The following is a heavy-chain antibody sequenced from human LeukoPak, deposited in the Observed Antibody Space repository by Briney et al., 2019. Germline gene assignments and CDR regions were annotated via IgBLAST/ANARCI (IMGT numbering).Heavy chain of an antibody. J-gene: IGHJ4*02. Sequence: ASVKVSCKASGYTFTSYGISWVRQAPGQGLEWMGIINPSGGSTSYAQKFQGRVTMTRDTSTSTVYMELSSLRSEDTAVYYCARDLYSYYDSSGPFDYWGQGTLVTVSS. V-gene: IGHV1-46*01. CDR2: INPSGGST. D-gene: IGHD3-22*01. CDR3: ARDLYSYYDSSGPFDY. CDR1: GYTFTSYG.